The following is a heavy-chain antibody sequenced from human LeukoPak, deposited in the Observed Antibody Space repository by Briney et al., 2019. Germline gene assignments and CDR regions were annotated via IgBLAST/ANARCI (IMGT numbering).Heavy chain of an antibody. CDR2: IYSSGST. J-gene: IGHJ4*02. V-gene: IGHV3-53*01. CDR3: ASRIATAGSVDY. CDR1: GFTVSSNY. Sequence: AGGSLRLSCAASGFTVSSNYMSWVRQAPGKGLEWVSVIYSSGSTYYADSVKGRFTIPRDNSKNTLHLQMNTLRAEDTAVYYCASRIATAGSVDYWGQGTLVTVSS. D-gene: IGHD6-13*01.